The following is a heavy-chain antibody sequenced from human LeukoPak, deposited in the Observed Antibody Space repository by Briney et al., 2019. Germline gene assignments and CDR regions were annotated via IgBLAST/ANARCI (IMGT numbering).Heavy chain of an antibody. V-gene: IGHV3-7*01. D-gene: IGHD3-3*01. Sequence: GGSLRLSCAASGFTFSSYWMSWVRQAPGKGLEWVANIKHDGSEKYYVDSVKGRFAISRDNGKNSLYLQMNSLRVEDMAVYYCARAPREWLLGYHFEYWGQGTLVTVSS. CDR1: GFTFSSYW. J-gene: IGHJ4*02. CDR2: IKHDGSEK. CDR3: ARAPREWLLGYHFEY.